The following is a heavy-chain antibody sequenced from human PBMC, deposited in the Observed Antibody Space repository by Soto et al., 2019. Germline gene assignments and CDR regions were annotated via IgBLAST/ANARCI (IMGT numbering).Heavy chain of an antibody. V-gene: IGHV2-5*02. J-gene: IGHJ3*01. Sequence: QIILKESGPTLVKPTQTLTLTCTFSGFSLSTSGVGVGWIRPPPGKALEWLALIYWDDDKRYSPSLTSRLTITKDTSKNQVVLTMTNMESVDTATYYCAHRQRVTDVRAFDFWGQGTMVTVSS. CDR1: GFSLSTSGVG. D-gene: IGHD2-21*02. CDR3: AHRQRVTDVRAFDF. CDR2: IYWDDDK.